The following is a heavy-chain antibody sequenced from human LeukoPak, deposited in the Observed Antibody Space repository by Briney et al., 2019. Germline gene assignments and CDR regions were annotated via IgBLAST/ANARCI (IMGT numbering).Heavy chain of an antibody. CDR2: INPNSGGT. CDR1: GYTFTGYY. CDR3: ARVATTIAAAGDY. V-gene: IGHV1-2*02. D-gene: IGHD6-13*01. Sequence: ASVTVSCKASGYTFTGYYMHWVRQAPGQGLEWMGWINPNSGGTNYAQKFQGRVTMTRDTSISTAYMELSRLRSDDTAVYYCARVATTIAAAGDYWGQGTLVTVSS. J-gene: IGHJ4*02.